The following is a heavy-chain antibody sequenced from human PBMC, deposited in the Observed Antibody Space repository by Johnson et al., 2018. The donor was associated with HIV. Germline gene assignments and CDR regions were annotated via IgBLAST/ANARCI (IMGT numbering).Heavy chain of an antibody. J-gene: IGHJ3*02. Sequence: QMQLVESGGGLVQPGGSLRLSCAASGFTFSNYAIHWVRQAPGKGLEWMAVISYDGSSQYYADSEKGRLTISRDNSKNTLYLQMNSLRAEDTAVYYCAKGDYFDTRAAFDIWGQGTVVIVSS. D-gene: IGHD3-22*01. V-gene: IGHV3-30*04. CDR3: AKGDYFDTRAAFDI. CDR1: GFTFSNYA. CDR2: ISYDGSSQ.